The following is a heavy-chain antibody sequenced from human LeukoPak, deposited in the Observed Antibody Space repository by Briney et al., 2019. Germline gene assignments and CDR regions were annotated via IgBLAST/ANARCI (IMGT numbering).Heavy chain of an antibody. J-gene: IGHJ4*02. CDR2: IWYDGSNK. Sequence: PGGSLRLSCAASGFTFTTYGMHWVRQAPGKGLEWVAIIWYDGSNKYYADSVRGRFTISRDNSKNSLYLQMNSLRAEDTAVYYCARTRSGEDYWGQGTLVTVSS. V-gene: IGHV3-33*01. D-gene: IGHD3-3*01. CDR3: ARTRSGEDY. CDR1: GFTFTTYG.